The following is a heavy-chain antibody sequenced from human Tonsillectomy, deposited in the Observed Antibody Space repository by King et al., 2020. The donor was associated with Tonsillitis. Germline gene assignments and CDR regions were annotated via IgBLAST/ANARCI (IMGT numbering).Heavy chain of an antibody. J-gene: IGHJ4*02. D-gene: IGHD3-9*01. Sequence: VQLVESGGGLVQPGRSLRLSCTASGFTFGDYAMSWVRQAPGKGLEWVGFIRSKAYGGTTEYAASVKGRFTISRDDSKSIAYLQMNSMKTEDTAVYYCTTYYDILTGYYDFDYWGQGNLVTVSS. CDR3: TTYYDILTGYYDFDY. CDR1: GFTFGDYA. V-gene: IGHV3-49*04. CDR2: IRSKAYGGTT.